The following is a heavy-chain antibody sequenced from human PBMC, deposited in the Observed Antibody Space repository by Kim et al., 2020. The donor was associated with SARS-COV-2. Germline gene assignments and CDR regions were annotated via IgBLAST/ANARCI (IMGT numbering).Heavy chain of an antibody. V-gene: IGHV3-66*01. Sequence: TYYADSVKGRFTISRDNSKNTLYLQMNSRRAEDTAVYYCARIVGATGVVRYWGQGTLVTVSS. CDR3: ARIVGATGVVRY. D-gene: IGHD1-26*01. CDR2: T. J-gene: IGHJ4*02.